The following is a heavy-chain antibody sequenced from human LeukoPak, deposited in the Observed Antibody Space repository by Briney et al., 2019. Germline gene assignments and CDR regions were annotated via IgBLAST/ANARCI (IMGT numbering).Heavy chain of an antibody. J-gene: IGHJ4*02. CDR1: GYTFSNYG. V-gene: IGHV1-18*01. D-gene: IGHD2-2*01. Sequence: ASVKVSCKASGYTFSNYGITWVRQAPGQGLEWMGWISAYNGNTNYAQKLQGRVTMTTDTSTSTAYMELRSLRSDDTAVYYCARGPRYCSSTSCLNDYWGQGTLVTVSS. CDR3: ARGPRYCSSTSCLNDY. CDR2: ISAYNGNT.